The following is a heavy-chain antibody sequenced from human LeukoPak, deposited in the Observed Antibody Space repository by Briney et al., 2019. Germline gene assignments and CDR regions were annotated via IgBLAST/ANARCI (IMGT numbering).Heavy chain of an antibody. CDR2: INPIVGAP. D-gene: IGHD3-3*01. J-gene: IGHJ1*01. V-gene: IGHV1-69*04. CDR1: GGTFSSHA. Sequence: SVKVSCKASGGTFSSHAISWVRQAPGQGLEWMGRINPIVGAPIYAQKLQGRVTITADKSTSTAYIELSSLGSEDTAVYYCASPSSHYDVWRGYSMFQLWGQGTLVIVSS. CDR3: ASPSSHYDVWRGYSMFQL.